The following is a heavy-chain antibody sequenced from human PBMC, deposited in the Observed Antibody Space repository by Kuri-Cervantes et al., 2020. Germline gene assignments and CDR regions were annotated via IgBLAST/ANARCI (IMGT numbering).Heavy chain of an antibody. Sequence: ASVKVSCKASGYTFTSHYMHWGRQAPGQGLERMGIINPSGDRTTYAQEFQGRVTLTRDSSTSTVYMELRSLTFDDTAVYFCARDRGGSHPFDAFDVWGQGTMVTVSS. J-gene: IGHJ3*01. D-gene: IGHD1-26*01. CDR2: INPSGDRT. CDR1: GYTFTSHY. CDR3: ARDRGGSHPFDAFDV. V-gene: IGHV1-46*01.